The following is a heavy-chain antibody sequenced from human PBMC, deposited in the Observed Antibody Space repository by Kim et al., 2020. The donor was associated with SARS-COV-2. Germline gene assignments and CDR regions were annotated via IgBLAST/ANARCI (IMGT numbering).Heavy chain of an antibody. V-gene: IGHV1-18*01. D-gene: IGHD6-19*01. J-gene: IGHJ4*02. Sequence: YAQKLQGRVTMTTDTSTSTAYMELRSLRSDDTAVYYCAREFRIAVAVNDYWGQGTLVTVSS. CDR3: AREFRIAVAVNDY.